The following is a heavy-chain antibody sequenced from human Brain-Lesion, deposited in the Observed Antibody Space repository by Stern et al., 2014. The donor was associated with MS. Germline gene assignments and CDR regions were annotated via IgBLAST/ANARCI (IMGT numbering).Heavy chain of an antibody. CDR2: INPNTGGT. Sequence: VQLVESGAEVKKPGASVKVSCKTSGYIFTGYYIHWVRQAPGQGLEWMAWINPNTGGTTYAQKFQGRVTMSRDTSISTAYVELSSLTSDDTAVYYCARGQRGITIFGVVTDYYYLGMDVWGQGTTVTVSS. D-gene: IGHD3-3*01. V-gene: IGHV1-2*02. CDR3: ARGQRGITIFGVVTDYYYLGMDV. J-gene: IGHJ6*02. CDR1: GYIFTGYY.